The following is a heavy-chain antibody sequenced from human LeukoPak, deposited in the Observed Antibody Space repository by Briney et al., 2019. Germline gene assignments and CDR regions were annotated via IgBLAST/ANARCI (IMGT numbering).Heavy chain of an antibody. CDR1: GFTFGDYA. Sequence: GGSLRLSCTASGFTFGDYAMSWIRQAPGKGLEWVGFSRSKAYGETADYAASVKGRFTISRDDSKAIAYPQMNSLKTEDTAVYHCTRNRGAYNLYDYWGQGTLVTVSS. D-gene: IGHD1-1*01. CDR3: TRNRGAYNLYDY. CDR2: SRSKAYGETA. V-gene: IGHV3-49*03. J-gene: IGHJ4*02.